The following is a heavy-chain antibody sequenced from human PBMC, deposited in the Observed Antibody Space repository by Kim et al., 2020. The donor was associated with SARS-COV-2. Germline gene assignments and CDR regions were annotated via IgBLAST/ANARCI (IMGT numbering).Heavy chain of an antibody. CDR3: ARAVVVRGVISVHAFDI. V-gene: IGHV4-34*01. Sequence: SETLSLTCAVYGGSFSGYYWSWIRQPPGKGLEWIGEINHSGSTNYNPSLKSRVTISVDTSKNQFSLKLSSVTAADTAVYYCARAVVVRGVISVHAFDIWGQGTMVTVSS. CDR2: INHSGST. J-gene: IGHJ3*02. D-gene: IGHD3-10*01. CDR1: GGSFSGYY.